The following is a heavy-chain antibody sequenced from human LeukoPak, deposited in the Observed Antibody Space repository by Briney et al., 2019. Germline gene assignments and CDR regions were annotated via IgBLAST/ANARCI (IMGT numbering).Heavy chain of an antibody. Sequence: PSETLSLTCTVSGGSISSYYWSWIRQPPGKGLEWIGYIYYSGGTNYNPSLKSRVTISVDTSKNQFSLKLSSVTAADTAVYYCARDRFSGSHYFDYWGQGTLVTVSS. V-gene: IGHV4-59*01. D-gene: IGHD1-26*01. CDR2: IYYSGGT. CDR3: ARDRFSGSHYFDY. J-gene: IGHJ4*02. CDR1: GGSISSYY.